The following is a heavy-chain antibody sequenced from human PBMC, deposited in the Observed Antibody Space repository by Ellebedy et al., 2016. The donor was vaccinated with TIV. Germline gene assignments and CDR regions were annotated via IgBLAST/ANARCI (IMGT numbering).Heavy chain of an antibody. V-gene: IGHV3-30-3*01. CDR2: VSFDIDKK. CDR1: EFPFRNYA. CDR3: ARDLTQYASGAGLSDS. D-gene: IGHD2-2*01. J-gene: IGHJ4*02. Sequence: GESLKISCEASEFPFRNYAMHGVRQSPRKGLERVAIVSFDIDKKFYTDSVKGRFTISRDNSKNTLYLNMNSLGVDDTAVYYCARDLTQYASGAGLSDSWGQGTLVTVSS.